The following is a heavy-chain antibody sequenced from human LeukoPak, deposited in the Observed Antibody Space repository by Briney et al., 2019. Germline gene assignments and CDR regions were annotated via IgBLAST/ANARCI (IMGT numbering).Heavy chain of an antibody. D-gene: IGHD3-3*01. CDR3: ARGGQYDPFSY. Sequence: ASVKVSCKASGGTFSSHAISWVRQAPGQGLEWMGWINPNSGGTNYAQKFQGRVTMTRDTSISTAYMGLSRLRPDDTAVYYCARGGQYDPFSYWGQGTLVTVSS. V-gene: IGHV1-2*02. CDR2: INPNSGGT. J-gene: IGHJ4*02. CDR1: GGTFSSHA.